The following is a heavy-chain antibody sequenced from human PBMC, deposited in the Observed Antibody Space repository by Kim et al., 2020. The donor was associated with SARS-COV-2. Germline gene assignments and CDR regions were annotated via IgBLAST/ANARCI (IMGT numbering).Heavy chain of an antibody. V-gene: IGHV4-34*01. J-gene: IGHJ4*02. D-gene: IGHD6-13*01. CDR3: ARGPAGYSSSSDY. Sequence: YNPAPKSRVTISGDTSKNQFSRKRSSVTAADTAVYYCARGPAGYSSSSDYWGQGTLVTVSS.